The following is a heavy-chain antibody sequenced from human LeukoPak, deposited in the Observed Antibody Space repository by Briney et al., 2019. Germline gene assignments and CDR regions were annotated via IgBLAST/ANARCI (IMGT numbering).Heavy chain of an antibody. J-gene: IGHJ6*03. V-gene: IGHV3-7*01. CDR2: IKQDGSEK. D-gene: IGHD4-17*01. Sequence: VGSLRLSCAASGFTFSSYWMSWVRQAPGKGLEWVANIKQDGSEKYYVDSVKGRFTISRDNAKNSLYLQMNSLRAEDTAVYYCARDRVSDTVTTRYYYYYMDVWGKGTTVTVSS. CDR1: GFTFSSYW. CDR3: ARDRVSDTVTTRYYYYYMDV.